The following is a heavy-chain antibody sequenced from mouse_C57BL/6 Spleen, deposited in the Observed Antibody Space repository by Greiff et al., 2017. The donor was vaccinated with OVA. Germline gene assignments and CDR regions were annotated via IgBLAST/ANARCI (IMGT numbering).Heavy chain of an antibody. J-gene: IGHJ3*01. CDR3: ARGHYYGSSYDWFAY. Sequence: QLVESGGGLVKPGGSLKLSCAASGFTFSDYGMHWVRQAPEKGLEWVAYISSGSSTIYYADTVKGRFTISRDNAKNTLFLQMTSLRSEDTAMYYCARGHYYGSSYDWFAYWGQGTLVTVSA. V-gene: IGHV5-17*01. D-gene: IGHD1-1*01. CDR2: ISSGSSTI. CDR1: GFTFSDYG.